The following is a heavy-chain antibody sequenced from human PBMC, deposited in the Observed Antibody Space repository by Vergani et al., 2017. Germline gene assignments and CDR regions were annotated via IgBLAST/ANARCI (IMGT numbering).Heavy chain of an antibody. V-gene: IGHV3-7*01. D-gene: IGHD2-15*01. CDR2: IKQDGSDK. CDR3: ARYRGGRGSSYYYGMDV. Sequence: EVQLLESGGGLVQPGGSLRLSCEASGFTFSSYWMSWVRQAPGKGLEWVANIKQDGSDKFYVDSVKGRFTVSRDNAKNSLYLQMNSLRAEDTAVYYCARYRGGRGSSYYYGMDVWGQGTTVTVSS. CDR1: GFTFSSYW. J-gene: IGHJ6*02.